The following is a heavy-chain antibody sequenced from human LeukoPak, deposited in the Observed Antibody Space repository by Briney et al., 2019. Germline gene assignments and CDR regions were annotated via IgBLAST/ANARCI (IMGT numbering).Heavy chain of an antibody. Sequence: GGSLRLSCAASGFTFSDYYMSWIRQAPGKGLEWVSYISRSGSTIYYADSVKGRFTISRDNAKNSLYLQMNSLRAEDTALYYCARKVRYYDSSGYYIDYWGQGTLVTVSS. CDR2: ISRSGSTI. V-gene: IGHV3-11*01. CDR1: GFTFSDYY. CDR3: ARKVRYYDSSGYYIDY. D-gene: IGHD3-22*01. J-gene: IGHJ4*02.